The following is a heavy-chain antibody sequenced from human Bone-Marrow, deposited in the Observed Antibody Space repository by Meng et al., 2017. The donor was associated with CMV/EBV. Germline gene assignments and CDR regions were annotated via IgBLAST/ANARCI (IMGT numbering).Heavy chain of an antibody. Sequence: SVKVSCKASGGTFSSYVISWVRQAPGQGLEWMGGIIPIFGTANYAQKFQGRVTITTDESTSTAYMELSSLRSEDTAVYYCARDLPGPYYYDSSGYYVARWFDPWGQGTLVTVSS. CDR1: GGTFSSYV. J-gene: IGHJ5*02. V-gene: IGHV1-69*05. CDR2: IIPIFGTA. D-gene: IGHD3-22*01. CDR3: ARDLPGPYYYDSSGYYVARWFDP.